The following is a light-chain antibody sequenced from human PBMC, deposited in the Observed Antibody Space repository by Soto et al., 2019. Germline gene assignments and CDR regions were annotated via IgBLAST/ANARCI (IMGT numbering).Light chain of an antibody. V-gene: IGLV2-14*02. Sequence: QSVLTQPASVSGSPGQSITISCTGTSSDVGGYNLVSWYQQHPGKAPKLMIYEGSKRPSGVSNRFSGSKSGNTASLTISGLEAEDEADYYCCSFTRTSTYVFGTGTKVTVL. CDR2: EGS. CDR3: CSFTRTSTYV. J-gene: IGLJ1*01. CDR1: SSDVGGYNL.